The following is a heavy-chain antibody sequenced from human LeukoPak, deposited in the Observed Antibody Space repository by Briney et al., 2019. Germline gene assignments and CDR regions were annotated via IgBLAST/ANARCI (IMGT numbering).Heavy chain of an antibody. V-gene: IGHV1-2*02. CDR3: ARNIWFGESNDAFDF. Sequence: ASVKVSCKASGYSFTGYYMHWVRQAPGQGLGWMGRINPNGGGTNYAQKFQGRVTMTRDTSISTAYMELSRLRSDDTAVYYCARNIWFGESNDAFDFWGQGTMVTVSS. D-gene: IGHD3-10*01. CDR2: INPNGGGT. CDR1: GYSFTGYY. J-gene: IGHJ3*01.